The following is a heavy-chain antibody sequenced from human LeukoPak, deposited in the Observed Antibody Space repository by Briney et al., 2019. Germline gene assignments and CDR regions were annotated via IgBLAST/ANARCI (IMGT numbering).Heavy chain of an antibody. J-gene: IGHJ4*02. Sequence: GGSLRLSCAASGFTFSSYAMHWVRQAPGKGLEWVAVISYDGSNKYYADSVKGRFTISRDNSKNTLYLQMNSLRAEDTAVYYCARDPGGESRVLFFDLWGQGTLVTVPP. D-gene: IGHD3-10*01. V-gene: IGHV3-30-3*01. CDR1: GFTFSSYA. CDR3: ARDPGGESRVLFFDL. CDR2: ISYDGSNK.